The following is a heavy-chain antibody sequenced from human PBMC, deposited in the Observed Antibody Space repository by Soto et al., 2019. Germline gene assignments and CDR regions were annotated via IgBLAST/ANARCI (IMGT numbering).Heavy chain of an antibody. CDR2: IIPILGIA. J-gene: IGHJ6*03. V-gene: IGHV1-69*02. Sequence: ASVKVSCKASGGTFSSYTISWVRQAPGQGLEWMGRIIPILGIANYAQKFQGRVTITADKSTSTAYMELSSLRSEDTAVYYCARGIRVVPAGIEAYYYYMDVWGKGTTVTVSS. D-gene: IGHD2-2*01. CDR3: ARGIRVVPAGIEAYYYYMDV. CDR1: GGTFSSYT.